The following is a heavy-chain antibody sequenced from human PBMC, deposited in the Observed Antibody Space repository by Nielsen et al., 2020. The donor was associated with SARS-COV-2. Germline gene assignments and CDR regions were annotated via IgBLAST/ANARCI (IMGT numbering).Heavy chain of an antibody. CDR1: GFTFSSYS. CDR2: INSDGSST. Sequence: GESLKISCAASGFTFSSYSMNWVRQAPGKGLVWVSRINSDGSSTSYADSVKGRFTISRDNAKNTLYLQMNSLRAEDTAVYYCARDGKVWFGELGAFDIWGQGTMVTVSS. D-gene: IGHD3-10*01. CDR3: ARDGKVWFGELGAFDI. J-gene: IGHJ3*02. V-gene: IGHV3-74*01.